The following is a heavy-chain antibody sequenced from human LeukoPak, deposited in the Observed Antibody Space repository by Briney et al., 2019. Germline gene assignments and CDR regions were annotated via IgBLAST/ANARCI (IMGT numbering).Heavy chain of an antibody. V-gene: IGHV1-18*01. CDR2: ISAYYGNT. CDR1: GYTFTSYG. D-gene: IGHD3-22*01. Sequence: ASVKVSCKASGYTFTSYGISWVRQAPGQGLEWVGWISAYYGNTNYAQKLQGRVTMTTDTSTSTAYMELRSLRSDDTAVYYCARDHEGYDSPLVAFDIWGQGTMVTVSS. CDR3: ARDHEGYDSPLVAFDI. J-gene: IGHJ3*02.